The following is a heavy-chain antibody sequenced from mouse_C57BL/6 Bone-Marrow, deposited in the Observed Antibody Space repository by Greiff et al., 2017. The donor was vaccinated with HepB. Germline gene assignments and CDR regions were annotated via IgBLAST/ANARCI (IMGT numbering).Heavy chain of an antibody. Sequence: LEESGPELVKPGASVKISCKASGYAFSSSWMNWVKQRPGKGLEWIGRIYPGDGDTNYNGKFKGKATLTADKSSSTAYMQLSSLTSEDSAVYFCARSTTVHIAYWGQGTLVTVSA. V-gene: IGHV1-82*01. CDR2: IYPGDGDT. J-gene: IGHJ3*01. D-gene: IGHD1-1*01. CDR1: GYAFSSSW. CDR3: ARSTTVHIAY.